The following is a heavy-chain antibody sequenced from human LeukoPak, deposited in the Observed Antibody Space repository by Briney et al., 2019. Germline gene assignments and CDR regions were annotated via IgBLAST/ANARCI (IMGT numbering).Heavy chain of an antibody. CDR3: AKDGAKYGSSPGVDY. D-gene: IGHD6-13*01. J-gene: IGHJ4*02. V-gene: IGHV3-30*02. Sequence: GGSLRLSCAASGFTFRSYGMHWVRQAPGKGLEWVAFVRYDGSNKYYADSVKGRFTISRDNSKNTLYLQMNSLRAEDTAVYYCAKDGAKYGSSPGVDYWGQGTLVTVSS. CDR2: VRYDGSNK. CDR1: GFTFRSYG.